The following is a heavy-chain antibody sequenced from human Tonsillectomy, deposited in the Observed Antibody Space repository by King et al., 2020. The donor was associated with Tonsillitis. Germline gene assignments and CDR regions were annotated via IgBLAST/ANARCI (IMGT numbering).Heavy chain of an antibody. CDR1: GYTFTSYD. D-gene: IGHD2-2*01. J-gene: IGHJ6*02. Sequence: QLVQSGAEVKKPGASVKVSCKASGYTFTSYDINWVRQATGQGLEWVGWMNPNSGKTGYAQKFQGRVTMTRNTSISTAYMELSSLRSEDTAVYYCARDHQIVVVPASYYYGMDVWGQGTTVTVSS. V-gene: IGHV1-8*01. CDR2: MNPNSGKT. CDR3: ARDHQIVVVPASYYYGMDV.